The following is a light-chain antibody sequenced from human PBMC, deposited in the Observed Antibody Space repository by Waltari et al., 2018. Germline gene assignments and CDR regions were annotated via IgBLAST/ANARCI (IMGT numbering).Light chain of an antibody. CDR3: ATWDDSLNGWV. Sequence: QSVLTQQPSASGTPGQRVTISCSGSSSNIGANTVNWYQHLPGAAPKLLIYDTTQRPSGVPDRFSGSKSGTSASLAISGLQSEDESDYYCATWDDSLNGWVFGGGTKLTVL. CDR1: SSNIGANT. CDR2: DTT. V-gene: IGLV1-44*01. J-gene: IGLJ3*02.